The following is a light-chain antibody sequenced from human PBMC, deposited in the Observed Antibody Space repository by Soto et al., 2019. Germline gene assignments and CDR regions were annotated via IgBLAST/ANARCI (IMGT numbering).Light chain of an antibody. J-gene: IGLJ2*01. CDR1: NSDVGGYNY. CDR2: DVS. V-gene: IGLV2-14*03. CDR3: SSYRSGNNVV. Sequence: QSALTQPASVSGSPGQSITISCTGTNSDVGGYNYVSWYQQHPGKAPKLMIYDVSNQPSGVSNRFSGSKSGNTASLTISGLQAEDEADYYCSSYRSGNNVVFGGGTKVTVL.